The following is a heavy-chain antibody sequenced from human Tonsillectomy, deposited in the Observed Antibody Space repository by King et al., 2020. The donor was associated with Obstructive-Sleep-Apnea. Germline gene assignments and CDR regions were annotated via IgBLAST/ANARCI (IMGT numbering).Heavy chain of an antibody. J-gene: IGHJ4*02. CDR2: ISSDGGKK. Sequence: VQLVESGGGVVQPGRSLRLSCAASGFNFNVYYIHWVRQTPGKGLEGVAVISSDGGKKYYADSVKGRFTISRDNSKSTLYLQINSLTTEDTAIYYCVRGSRLWFGEFWGRGTLVTVSA. D-gene: IGHD3-10*01. CDR1: GFNFNVYY. CDR3: VRGSRLWFGEF. V-gene: IGHV3-30-3*01.